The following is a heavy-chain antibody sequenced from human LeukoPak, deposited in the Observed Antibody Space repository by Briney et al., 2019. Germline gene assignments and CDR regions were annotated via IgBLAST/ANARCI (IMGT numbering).Heavy chain of an antibody. Sequence: GGSLRLSCAASGFTFSGSAMHWVRQASGKGLEWVGRIRSKANNYATAYAASVKGRFTISRDDSKNTAYLQMNSLRAEDTAVYYCAKSITMIVFDYWGQGTLVTVSS. V-gene: IGHV3-73*01. CDR2: IRSKANNYAT. CDR3: AKSITMIVFDY. J-gene: IGHJ4*02. D-gene: IGHD3-22*01. CDR1: GFTFSGSA.